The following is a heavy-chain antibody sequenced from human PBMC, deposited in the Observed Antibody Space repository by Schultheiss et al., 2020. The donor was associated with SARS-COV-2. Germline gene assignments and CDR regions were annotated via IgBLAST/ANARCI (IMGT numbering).Heavy chain of an antibody. V-gene: IGHV1-8*01. D-gene: IGHD3-22*01. CDR2: MNPNSGGT. J-gene: IGHJ3*02. CDR1: GYTFTSYD. Sequence: ASVKVSCKASGYTFTSYDINWVRQATGQGLEWMGWMNPNSGGTNYAQKFQGRVTMTRDTSTSTVYMELRSLRSDDTAVYYCARERGYYYDSSGYYRNAFDIWGQGTMVTVSS. CDR3: ARERGYYYDSSGYYRNAFDI.